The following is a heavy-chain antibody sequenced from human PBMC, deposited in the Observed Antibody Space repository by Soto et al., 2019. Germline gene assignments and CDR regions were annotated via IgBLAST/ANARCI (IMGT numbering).Heavy chain of an antibody. J-gene: IGHJ6*02. CDR3: ATYSSSSSDYYYGMYV. CDR2: ISYRGST. V-gene: IGHV4-31*03. Sequence: QVQLQESGPGLVKPSQTLSLTCTVSGGYISSGGYYWSWLRQHPGKGLEWIGYISYRGSTYYNPSLKSRVTISVDTSKNQSSLKLSSVTAADTAVYYFATYSSSSSDYYYGMYVWGQGTTVTVSS. CDR1: GGYISSGGYY. D-gene: IGHD6-6*01.